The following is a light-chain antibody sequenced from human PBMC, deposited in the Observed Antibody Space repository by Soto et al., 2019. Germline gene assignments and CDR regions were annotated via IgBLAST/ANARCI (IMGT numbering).Light chain of an antibody. J-gene: IGLJ1*01. CDR1: SSDVGGYNY. V-gene: IGLV2-14*01. CDR2: EVS. Sequence: QSALTQPASVSGSPGQSITISCTGTSSDVGGYNYVPWYQQHPGKAPKLMIYEVSNRPSGVSNRFSGSKSGNTASLTISGLQAEDEADYYCNSYATGNTRVFGTGNKVTVL. CDR3: NSYATGNTRV.